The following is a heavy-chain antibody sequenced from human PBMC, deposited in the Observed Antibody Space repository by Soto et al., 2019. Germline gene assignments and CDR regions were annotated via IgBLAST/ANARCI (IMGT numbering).Heavy chain of an antibody. CDR2: IYYSGST. D-gene: IGHD5-12*01. V-gene: IGHV4-39*01. J-gene: IGHJ4*02. Sequence: PSETLSLTCTVSGGSISSSSYYWGWIRQPPGKGLEWIGSIYYSGSTYYNPSLKSRVTISVDTSKNQFSLKLSSVTAADTAVYYCASWGWGGYDSRLFDYWGQGTLVTVSS. CDR1: GGSISSSSYY. CDR3: ASWGWGGYDSRLFDY.